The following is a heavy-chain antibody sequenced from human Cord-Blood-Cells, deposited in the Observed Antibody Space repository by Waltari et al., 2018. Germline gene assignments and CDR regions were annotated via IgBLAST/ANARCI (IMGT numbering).Heavy chain of an antibody. CDR1: GGSFSGYY. J-gene: IGHJ3*02. D-gene: IGHD2-15*01. Sequence: QVQLQQWGAGLLKPSETLSLTCAVYGGSFSGYYWSWISRHPGTGLEWIGEINHRGRNNYNPVLKSRVTISVDTSKNQFSLKLRSGTAADTSVYYCAAASYCSGGSCYSDAFDIWGQGTMVTVSS. V-gene: IGHV4-34*01. CDR2: INHRGRN. CDR3: AAASYCSGGSCYSDAFDI.